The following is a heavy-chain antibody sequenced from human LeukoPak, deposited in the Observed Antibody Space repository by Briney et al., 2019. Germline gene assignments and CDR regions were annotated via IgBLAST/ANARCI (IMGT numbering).Heavy chain of an antibody. D-gene: IGHD3-22*01. J-gene: IGHJ4*02. V-gene: IGHV4-61*02. Sequence: SETLSPTCSVSGGSISSGSYYWSWIRQPAGKGLEWIGRIYTSGSTNYNPSLKSRVTMSFDASNNQFSLRLSSVTAADTAVYYCARVTTGGYYNYWGQGTLVTVSS. CDR2: IYTSGST. CDR1: GGSISSGSYY. CDR3: ARVTTGGYYNY.